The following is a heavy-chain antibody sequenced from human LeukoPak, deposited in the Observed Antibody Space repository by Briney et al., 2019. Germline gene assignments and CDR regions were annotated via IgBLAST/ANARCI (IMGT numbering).Heavy chain of an antibody. CDR3: ARGAEGYYYYGMDV. V-gene: IGHV4-59*01. CDR1: GGSISSYY. J-gene: IGHJ6*02. Sequence: SETLSLTCTVSGGSISSYYWSWIRQPPGKGLEWIGYIYYSGSTNYNPSLKSRVTVSVDTSKNQFSLKLSSVTAADTAVYYCARGAEGYYYYGMDVWGQGTTVTVSS. CDR2: IYYSGST. D-gene: IGHD1-26*01.